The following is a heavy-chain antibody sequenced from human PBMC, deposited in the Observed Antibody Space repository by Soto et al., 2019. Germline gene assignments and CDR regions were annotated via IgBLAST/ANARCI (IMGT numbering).Heavy chain of an antibody. CDR3: ARWSYLDY. CDR2: IGGSDGKT. CDR1: GFSFGSYA. Sequence: VYLRLSCAASGFSFGSYALSWVRQAPGKGLEWVSTIGGSDGKTFYADSGKGRFSISRDTSQNTLYLQMNSLRADDTAIYYCARWSYLDYWGQGTRVTFSS. J-gene: IGHJ4*02. D-gene: IGHD3-3*01. V-gene: IGHV3-23*01.